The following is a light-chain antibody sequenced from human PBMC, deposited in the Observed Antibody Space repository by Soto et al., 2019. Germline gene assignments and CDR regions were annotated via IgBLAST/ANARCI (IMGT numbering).Light chain of an antibody. V-gene: IGLV1-40*01. CDR1: SSNIGAYYD. CDR3: QSYDTSLRDYV. J-gene: IGLJ1*01. CDR2: SNT. Sequence: ISCTGSSSNIGAYYDVHWYQQVPGTAPKLLIFSNTNRPSGVPDRFSGSKSGTSASLAITGLQAEDEADYYCQSYDTSLRDYVFGTGTKVTVL.